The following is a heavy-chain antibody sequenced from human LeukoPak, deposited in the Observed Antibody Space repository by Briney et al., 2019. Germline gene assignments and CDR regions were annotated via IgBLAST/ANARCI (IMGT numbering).Heavy chain of an antibody. CDR2: IYSGGST. CDR1: GFTVSSNY. Sequence: GGSLRLSCAASGFTVSSNYMSWVRQAPGKGLELGSVIYSGGSTYYADSVQGRFTISSDNSKNTLYLQMNSLRAEDTAVYYCARDIAAAPGGGEFDYWGQGTLVTVSA. V-gene: IGHV3-66*02. D-gene: IGHD6-13*01. CDR3: ARDIAAAPGGGEFDY. J-gene: IGHJ4*02.